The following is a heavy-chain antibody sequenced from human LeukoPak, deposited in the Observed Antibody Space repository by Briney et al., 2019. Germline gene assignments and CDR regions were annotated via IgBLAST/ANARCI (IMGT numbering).Heavy chain of an antibody. Sequence: PSQTLSLTCTVSGGSVSSGSYYWSWIRQPPGKGLEWIGYIYYSGSTNYNPSLKSRVTISVDTSKNQFSLKLSSVTAADTAVYYCARVRGIDAFDIWGQGTMVTVSS. CDR1: GGSVSSGSYY. J-gene: IGHJ3*02. CDR3: ARVRGIDAFDI. V-gene: IGHV4-61*01. CDR2: IYYSGST.